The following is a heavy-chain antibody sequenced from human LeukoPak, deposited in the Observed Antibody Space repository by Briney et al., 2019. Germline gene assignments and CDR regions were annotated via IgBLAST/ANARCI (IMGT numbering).Heavy chain of an antibody. Sequence: ASVKVSCKASGYTFTSYAMNWVRQAPGQGLEWMGWINTNTGNPTYAQGFTGRFVFSLDTSVSTAYLQISSLKAEDTAVYYCARERSGSYYERGYHWGQGTLVTVSS. CDR2: INTNTGNP. CDR3: ARERSGSYYERGYH. D-gene: IGHD1-26*01. CDR1: GYTFTSYA. J-gene: IGHJ4*02. V-gene: IGHV7-4-1*02.